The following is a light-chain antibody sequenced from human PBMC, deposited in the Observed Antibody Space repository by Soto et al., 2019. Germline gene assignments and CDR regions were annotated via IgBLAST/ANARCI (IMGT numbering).Light chain of an antibody. J-gene: IGKJ1*01. Sequence: DIQMTQSPSSVSASVGDRVTITCRASQGISSWLAWYQRKPGRAPKLLIYDASSLESGVPSRFSGSGSGTEFTLTISSLQPDDFATYYCQQYDSYPTFGQGTKVDIK. CDR1: QGISSW. CDR3: QQYDSYPT. V-gene: IGKV1-5*01. CDR2: DAS.